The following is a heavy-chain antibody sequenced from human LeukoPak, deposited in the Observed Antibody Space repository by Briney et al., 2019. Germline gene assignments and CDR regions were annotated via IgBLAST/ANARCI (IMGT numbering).Heavy chain of an antibody. V-gene: IGHV3-23*01. D-gene: IGHD3-22*01. CDR3: AKDRPNFHENSGHYYRRDGDS. Sequence: GGSLRLSCQASGFTFYMYAMSWVRQAPGKGLEWVASMCGTAGCTFYPDSVKGRFTISRDNSKNVLYLRMNSLTAEDTAIYYCAKDRPNFHENSGHYYRRDGDSWGQGALVTVSS. CDR2: MCGTAGCT. J-gene: IGHJ5*01. CDR1: GFTFYMYA.